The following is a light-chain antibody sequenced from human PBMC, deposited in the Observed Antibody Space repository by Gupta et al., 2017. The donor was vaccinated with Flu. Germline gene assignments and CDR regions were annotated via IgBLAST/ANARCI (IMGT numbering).Light chain of an antibody. CDR3: QHRRNWPIT. J-gene: IGKJ4*01. V-gene: IGKV3-11*01. CDR2: DAS. CDR1: QSISSY. Sequence: EIVLTQSPATLSLSPWERATLSCRASQSISSYLAWYQQKPGQAPRLLIYDASNRATGIPGRFSGSGSGTDFTLTISSLEPEDFAVYYCQHRRNWPITFGRGTKVEIK.